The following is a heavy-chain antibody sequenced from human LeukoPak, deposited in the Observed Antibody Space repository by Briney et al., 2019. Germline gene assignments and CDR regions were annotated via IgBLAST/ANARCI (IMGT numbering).Heavy chain of an antibody. CDR2: INPNSGGT. V-gene: IGHV1-2*02. CDR3: ARAYYYDSSGSANGY. J-gene: IGHJ4*02. Sequence: ASVKVSCKASGYTFTGYYMHWVRQAPGQGLEWMEWINPNSGGTNYAQKFQGRVTMTRDTSISTAYMELSRLRSDDTAVYYCARAYYYDSSGSANGYWGQGTLVTVSS. CDR1: GYTFTGYY. D-gene: IGHD3-22*01.